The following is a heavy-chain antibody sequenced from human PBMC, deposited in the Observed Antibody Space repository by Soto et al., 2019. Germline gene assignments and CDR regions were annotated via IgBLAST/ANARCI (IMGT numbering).Heavy chain of an antibody. D-gene: IGHD2-2*01. J-gene: IGHJ5*02. CDR1: GGSISSGGYY. V-gene: IGHV4-31*03. Sequence: QVQLQESGPGLVKPSQTLSLTCTVSGGSISSGGYYWSWIRQHPGKGLEWIGYIYYSGSTYYHPSLKRRVTISVDRSKNHSSLKLSSVTAADTAVYYCARVDIVVVPADRLYGNWFDPWGQGTLVTVSS. CDR2: IYYSGST. CDR3: ARVDIVVVPADRLYGNWFDP.